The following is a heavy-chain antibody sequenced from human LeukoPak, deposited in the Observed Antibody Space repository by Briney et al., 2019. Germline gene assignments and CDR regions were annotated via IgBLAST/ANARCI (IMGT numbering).Heavy chain of an antibody. CDR2: IYYSGST. D-gene: IGHD1-26*01. V-gene: IGHV4-31*03. CDR1: GGSISSGGYC. Sequence: SETLSLTCTVSGGSISSGGYCWSWIRQHPGKGLEWIGYIYYSGSTYYNPSLKSRVTISVDTSKNQFSLKLSSVTAADTAVYYCARGSSLLSRTLLDYWGQGTLVTVSS. CDR3: ARGSSLLSRTLLDY. J-gene: IGHJ4*02.